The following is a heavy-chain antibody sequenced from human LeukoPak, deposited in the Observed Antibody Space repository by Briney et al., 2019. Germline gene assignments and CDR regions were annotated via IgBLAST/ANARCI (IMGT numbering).Heavy chain of an antibody. V-gene: IGHV1-69*05. J-gene: IGHJ6*03. Sequence: ASVKVSCKASGGTFSSYAISWVRQAPGQGLGWMGRIIPIFGTANYAQKFQGRVTITTDESTSTAYMELSSLRSEDTAVYYCARGADYYYYYMDVWGKGTTVTVSS. CDR3: ARGADYYYYYMDV. CDR2: IIPIFGTA. CDR1: GGTFSSYA.